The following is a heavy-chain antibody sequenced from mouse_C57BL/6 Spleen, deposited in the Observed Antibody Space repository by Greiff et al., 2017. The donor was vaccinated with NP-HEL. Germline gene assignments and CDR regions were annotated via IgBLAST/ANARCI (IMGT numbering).Heavy chain of an antibody. Sequence: VQLQQSGAELARPGASVKLSCKASGYTFTSYGISWVKQRTGQGLEWIGEIYPRSGNTYYNEKFKGKATLTADKSSSTAYMELRSLTSEDSAVYFCAIRYSNYYAMDYWGQGTSVTVSS. J-gene: IGHJ4*01. CDR2: IYPRSGNT. CDR3: AIRYSNYYAMDY. D-gene: IGHD2-5*01. V-gene: IGHV1-81*01. CDR1: GYTFTSYG.